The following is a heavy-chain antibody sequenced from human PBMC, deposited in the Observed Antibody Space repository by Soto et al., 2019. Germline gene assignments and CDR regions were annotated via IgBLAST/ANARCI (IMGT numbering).Heavy chain of an antibody. CDR3: ARDHRYNWNDEGWFDP. CDR2: LNPNSGNT. J-gene: IGHJ5*02. CDR1: GYIFSTYD. V-gene: IGHV1-8*01. Sequence: QVQLVQSGAEVKKPGASVKVSCKASGYIFSTYDINWVRQAPGQGLEWRGWLNPNSGNTGNAQKFQGRVTMTRNTSINTAYMELSSLGSEDTAVYYCARDHRYNWNDEGWFDPWGQGTLVTVSS. D-gene: IGHD1-20*01.